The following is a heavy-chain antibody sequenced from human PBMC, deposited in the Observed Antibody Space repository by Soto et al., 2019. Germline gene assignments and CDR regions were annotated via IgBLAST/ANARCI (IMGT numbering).Heavy chain of an antibody. J-gene: IGHJ4*02. CDR3: ARDLRYLRFADY. CDR2: ISSSSSYI. D-gene: IGHD3-3*01. V-gene: IGHV3-21*01. CDR1: GFTFSSYS. Sequence: EVQLVESGGGLVKPGGSLRLSCAASGFTFSSYSMNWVRQAPGKGLEWVSSISSSSSYIYYADSVKGRFTISRDNAKNSLYLQMNSLRAEDTAVYYCARDLRYLRFADYWGQGTLVTVSS.